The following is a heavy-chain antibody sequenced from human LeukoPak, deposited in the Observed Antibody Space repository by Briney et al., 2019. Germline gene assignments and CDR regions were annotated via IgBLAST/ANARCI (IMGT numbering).Heavy chain of an antibody. V-gene: IGHV3-23*01. CDR3: ARGFRVVTTVTTSSGGWFDP. CDR1: GFTFSNYA. D-gene: IGHD4-11*01. Sequence: GGSLRLSCAASGFTFSNYAMTWVRQAPGKGLEWVSAISGSGTNTYYADSVKGRFTISRDNSKNTLYLQMNSLRAEDTAVYYCARGFRVVTTVTTSSGGWFDPWGQGTLVTVSS. J-gene: IGHJ5*02. CDR2: ISGSGTNT.